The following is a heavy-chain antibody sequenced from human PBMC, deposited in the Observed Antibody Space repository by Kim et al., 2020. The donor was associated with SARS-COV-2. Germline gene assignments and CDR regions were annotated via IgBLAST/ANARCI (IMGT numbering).Heavy chain of an antibody. CDR3: ARDSRGSGIFDY. Sequence: GGYRRLSCAASGFTFSSYAMHCVRQAPGKGLEWVAVISYDGSNKYYADYVKGRFTISRDNSKNTLYLQMNSLRAEDTAVYYCARDSRGSGIFDYWGQGTLVTGSS. J-gene: IGHJ4*02. CDR1: GFTFSSYA. D-gene: IGHD3-10*01. CDR2: ISYDGSNK. V-gene: IGHV3-30*04.